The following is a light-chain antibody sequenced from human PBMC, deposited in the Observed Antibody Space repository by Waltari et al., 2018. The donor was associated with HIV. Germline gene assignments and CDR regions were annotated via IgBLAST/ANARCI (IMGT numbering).Light chain of an antibody. CDR1: QCVSSN. V-gene: IGKV3-15*01. J-gene: IGKJ1*01. Sequence: EIVMTQSPATLSVSPGERATLSCRASQCVSSNLAWYQQQPGQAPRLLIYGASTRATGIPARFSGSGSGTEFTLTISSLQSEDVAVYYCQQYNNWPPWTFGQGTKVEIK. CDR2: GAS. CDR3: QQYNNWPPWT.